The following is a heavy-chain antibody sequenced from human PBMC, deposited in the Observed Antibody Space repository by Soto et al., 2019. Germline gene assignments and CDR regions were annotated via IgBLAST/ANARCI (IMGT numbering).Heavy chain of an antibody. V-gene: IGHV3-21*04. D-gene: IGHD3-10*01. CDR3: KTGVQPMFRREYVN. Sequence: EVQLVESGGGLVKPGGSLRLSCAVSGFTFISHTLNWVRQAPAKGLEWVSSISGSGSPYYADSVKGRFTISIDNAQNSLNLQRSRLTAEDTAGDYCKTGVQPMFRREYVNWGQGTLGIVS. J-gene: IGHJ4*02. CDR1: GFTFISHT. CDR2: ISGSGSP.